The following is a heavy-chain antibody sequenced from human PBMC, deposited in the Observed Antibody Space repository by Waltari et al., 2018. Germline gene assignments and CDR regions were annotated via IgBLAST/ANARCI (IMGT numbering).Heavy chain of an antibody. CDR1: GGTFSSYA. J-gene: IGHJ3*02. D-gene: IGHD4-17*01. CDR3: ARDVPHTTVTHDAFDI. CDR2: IIPIFGTA. Sequence: QVQLVQSGAEVKKPGSSVKVSCKASGGTFSSYAISWVRPAPGQGLEWMGGIIPIFGTANYAQKFQGRVTITTDESTSTAYMELSSLRSEDTAVYYCARDVPHTTVTHDAFDIWGQGTMVTVSS. V-gene: IGHV1-69*05.